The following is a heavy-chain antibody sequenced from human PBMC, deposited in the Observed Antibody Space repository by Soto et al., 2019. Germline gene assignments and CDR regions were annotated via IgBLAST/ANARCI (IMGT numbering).Heavy chain of an antibody. CDR3: ALTYYDILTGPTVDY. Sequence: QLQLQESGPGLVKPSETLSLTCTVSGGSISSSSYYWGWIRQPPGKGLEWIGSIYYSGSTYYNPSLKSQVTISVDTSKNQCSLKLSSVTAADTAVYYCALTYYDILTGPTVDYWGQGTLVTVSS. J-gene: IGHJ4*02. D-gene: IGHD3-9*01. CDR1: GGSISSSSYY. CDR2: IYYSGST. V-gene: IGHV4-39*01.